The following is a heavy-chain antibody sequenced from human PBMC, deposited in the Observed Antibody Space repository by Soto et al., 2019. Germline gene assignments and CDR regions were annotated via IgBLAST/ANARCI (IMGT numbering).Heavy chain of an antibody. V-gene: IGHV1-69*01. CDR2: IIPIFGTA. J-gene: IGHJ6*02. Sequence: QVQLVQSGAEVKKPGSSVKVSCKASGGTFSSYAISWVRQAPGQGLEWMGGIIPIFGTANYAQKFQGRVTIPADESTSTAYMELSSLRSEDTAVYYCARVTAQGNLEYSSSEYYYYYYGMDVWGQGTTVTVSS. CDR3: ARVTAQGNLEYSSSEYYYYYYGMDV. CDR1: GGTFSSYA. D-gene: IGHD6-6*01.